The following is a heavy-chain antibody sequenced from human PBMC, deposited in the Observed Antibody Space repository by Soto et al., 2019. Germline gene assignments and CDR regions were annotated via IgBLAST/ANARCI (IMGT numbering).Heavy chain of an antibody. CDR1: GGTFSSYA. CDR2: IIPIFATA. Sequence: ASVKVSCKASGGTFSSYAIIWVRQAPGQGLEWMGGIIPIFATASYAQKFQGRVMITVDESTTTAYMDLSSLRSEDTAVYYCARSVSFRYQLLKRGMDVWGQGTTVTV. D-gene: IGHD2-2*01. V-gene: IGHV1-69*13. J-gene: IGHJ6*02. CDR3: ARSVSFRYQLLKRGMDV.